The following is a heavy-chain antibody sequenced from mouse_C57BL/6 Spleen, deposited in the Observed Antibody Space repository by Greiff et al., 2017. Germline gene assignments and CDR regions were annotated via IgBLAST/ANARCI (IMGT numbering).Heavy chain of an antibody. CDR3: AKGHYGSSFDY. D-gene: IGHD1-1*01. J-gene: IGHJ2*01. CDR1: GFTFSDYG. CDR2: ISSGSSTI. V-gene: IGHV5-17*01. Sequence: EVKLMESGGGLVKPGGSLKLSCAASGFTFSDYGMHWVRQAPEKGLEWVAYISSGSSTIYYADTVKGRFTISRDNAKNTLFLQMTSLRSEDTAMYYCAKGHYGSSFDYWGQGTTLTVTS.